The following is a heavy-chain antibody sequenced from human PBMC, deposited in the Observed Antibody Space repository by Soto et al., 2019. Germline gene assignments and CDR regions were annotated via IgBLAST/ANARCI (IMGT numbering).Heavy chain of an antibody. V-gene: IGHV1-69*04. CDR3: ARECLSRGSEYYYYYMDV. D-gene: IGHD3-10*01. J-gene: IGHJ6*03. CDR1: GYTLTELS. Sequence: SVKGSCKVSGYTLTELSMHWVRQAPGKGLEWMGRIIPILGIANYAQKFQGRVTITADKSTSTAYMELSSLRSEDTAVYYCARECLSRGSEYYYYYMDVWGKGTTVTVSS. CDR2: IIPILGIA.